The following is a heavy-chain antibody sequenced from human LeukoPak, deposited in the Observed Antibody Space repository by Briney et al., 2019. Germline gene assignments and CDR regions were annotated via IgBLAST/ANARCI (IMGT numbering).Heavy chain of an antibody. D-gene: IGHD3-9*01. CDR3: ARAKYYDILTGHIAGGMDV. CDR1: GGSISSSSYY. J-gene: IGHJ6*02. CDR2: IYYSGST. V-gene: IGHV4-39*01. Sequence: PSETLSLTCTVSGGSISSSSYYWSWIRQPPGKGLEWIGSIYYSGSTYYNPSLKSRVTISVDTSKNQFSLKLSSVTAADTAVYYCARAKYYDILTGHIAGGMDVWGQGTTVTVSS.